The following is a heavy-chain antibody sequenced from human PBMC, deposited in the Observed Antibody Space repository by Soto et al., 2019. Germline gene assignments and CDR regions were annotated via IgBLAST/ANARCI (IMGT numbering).Heavy chain of an antibody. CDR3: VGSLMSRAMESFDY. CDR1: AGSLSRYY. V-gene: IGHV4-59*01. D-gene: IGHD5-18*01. Sequence: HVQLQESGPGLVKRSEPLSLTCSVSAGSLSRYYWGWVRQSPGEGLQWIAHISYTVDASYNPSLKSRVTISLDTSKNQIALRLMSVTAADTAVYYCVGSLMSRAMESFDYWGQGTLVTVTS. J-gene: IGHJ4*02. CDR2: ISYTVDA.